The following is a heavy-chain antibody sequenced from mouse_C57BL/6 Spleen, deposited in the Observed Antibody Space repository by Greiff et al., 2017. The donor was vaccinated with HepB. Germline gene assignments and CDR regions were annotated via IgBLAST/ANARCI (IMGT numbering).Heavy chain of an antibody. V-gene: IGHV5-4*01. CDR3: ARGGGLNY. CDR1: GFTFSSYA. CDR2: ISDGGSYT. J-gene: IGHJ2*01. Sequence: DVQLVESGGGLVKPGGSLKLSCAASGFTFSSYAMSWVRQTPEKRLEWVATISDGGSYTYYPDNVKGRFTISRDNAKNNLYLQMSHLKSEDTAMYYCARGGGLNYWGQGTTLTVSS.